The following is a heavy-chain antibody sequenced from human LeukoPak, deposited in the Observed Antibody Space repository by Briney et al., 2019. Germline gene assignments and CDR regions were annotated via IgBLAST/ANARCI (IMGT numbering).Heavy chain of an antibody. D-gene: IGHD6-19*01. J-gene: IGHJ5*02. CDR3: ARDRSYSGWYWFDP. CDR1: GGSFSAYY. CDR2: INHRGNT. Sequence: SETLSLTCAVYGGSFSAYYWSWVRQPPGKGLEWIGKINHRGNTNSNPSLKSRVTISVETSKNQFSLKLSSVTAADTAVYYCARDRSYSGWYWFDPWGQGTLVTVSS. V-gene: IGHV4-34*01.